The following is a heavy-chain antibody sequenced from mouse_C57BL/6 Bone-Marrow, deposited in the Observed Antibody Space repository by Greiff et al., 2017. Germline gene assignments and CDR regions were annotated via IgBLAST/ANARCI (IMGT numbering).Heavy chain of an antibody. J-gene: IGHJ3*01. Sequence: QVQLKESGPGLVAPSQSLSITCTVSGFSLTSYAISWVRQPPGKGLEWLGVIWTGGGTKYNSALKSRLSISKDKSKSQVFLKMNSLQTDDPARYYCAILWAWFAYWGQGTLVTVSA. D-gene: IGHD1-1*02. CDR2: IWTGGGT. V-gene: IGHV2-9-1*01. CDR1: GFSLTSYA. CDR3: AILWAWFAY.